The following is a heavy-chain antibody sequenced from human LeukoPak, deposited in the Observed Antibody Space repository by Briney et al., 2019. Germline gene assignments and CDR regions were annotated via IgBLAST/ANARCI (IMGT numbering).Heavy chain of an antibody. Sequence: GGSLRLSCTVSGFTVSSNSMSWVRQAPGKGLEWVSFIFSSTHYSDSVKGRFTISRDNSKNTLYLQMNSLRAEDTAVYYCARVGATFTGYYMDVWGKGTTVTVSS. CDR3: ARVGATFTGYYMDV. CDR2: IFSST. J-gene: IGHJ6*03. V-gene: IGHV3-53*01. D-gene: IGHD1-26*01. CDR1: GFTVSSNS.